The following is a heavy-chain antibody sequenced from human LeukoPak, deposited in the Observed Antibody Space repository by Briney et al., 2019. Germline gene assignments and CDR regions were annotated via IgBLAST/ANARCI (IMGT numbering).Heavy chain of an antibody. CDR1: GFTVSSNY. Sequence: GGSLRLSCAASGFTVSSNYMSWVRQAPGKGLEWVSVIYSGGSTYYADSVKGRFTIPRDNSKNTLYLQMNSLRAEDTAVYYCARVGSNFYFFDYWGQGTLVTVSS. CDR2: IYSGGST. J-gene: IGHJ4*02. D-gene: IGHD3-10*01. CDR3: ARVGSNFYFFDY. V-gene: IGHV3-66*01.